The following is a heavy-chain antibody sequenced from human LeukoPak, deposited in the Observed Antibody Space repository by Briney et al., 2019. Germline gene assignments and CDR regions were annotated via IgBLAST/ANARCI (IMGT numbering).Heavy chain of an antibody. CDR2: IRYDGSNK. V-gene: IGHV3-30*02. Sequence: PGGSLRLSCAASGFTFSSYGMHWVRQAPGKGLEWVAFIRYDGSNKYYADSVKGRFTISRDNSKNTLYLQMNSLRAEDTAVYYCAKGASSGWYPKYFDYWGQGTLVTVSS. CDR3: AKGASSGWYPKYFDY. D-gene: IGHD6-19*01. J-gene: IGHJ4*02. CDR1: GFTFSSYG.